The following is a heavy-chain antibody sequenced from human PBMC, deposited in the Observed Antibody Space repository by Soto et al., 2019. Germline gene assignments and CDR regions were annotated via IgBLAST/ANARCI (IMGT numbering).Heavy chain of an antibody. CDR1: GFTFSSYA. Sequence: GGSLRLSCAASGFTFSSYAMSWVRQAPGKGLEWVSAITGSGGYTCYADSVKGRFTISRDNSKNTLYPQVNSLRAEDTAVYYCAKDPGRAAIDAPDAFDIWGQGTMVTVSS. CDR2: ITGSGGYT. D-gene: IGHD6-13*01. V-gene: IGHV3-23*01. CDR3: AKDPGRAAIDAPDAFDI. J-gene: IGHJ3*02.